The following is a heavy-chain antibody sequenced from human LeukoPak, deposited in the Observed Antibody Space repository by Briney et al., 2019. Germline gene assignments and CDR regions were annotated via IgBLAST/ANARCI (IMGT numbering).Heavy chain of an antibody. CDR3: ARSFYDILIGYYQYFDY. CDR1: GFIFSNYE. CDR2: ITSSSSYR. V-gene: IGHV3-21*01. Sequence: GGSLRLSCAASGFIFSNYEMNWVRQAPGEGLEWVSCITSSSSYRYYADSVTGRFTISRDNSKNTLYIQMNSLRAEDTAVYYCARSFYDILIGYYQYFDYWGQGTLVTVSS. J-gene: IGHJ4*02. D-gene: IGHD3-9*01.